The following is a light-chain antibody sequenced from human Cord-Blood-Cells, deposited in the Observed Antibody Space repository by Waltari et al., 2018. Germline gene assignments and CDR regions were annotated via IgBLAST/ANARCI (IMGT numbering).Light chain of an antibody. CDR1: QSLLHSDGKTY. V-gene: IGKV2-29*02. CDR3: QQSYSTWT. CDR2: EVS. Sequence: DIVMTQTPLSLSVTPGQPASISCKSSQSLLHSDGKTYLYWYLQKPGQSPQLLIYEVSSRFSGVPDRFSGSGSGTDFTLTISSLQPEDFATYYCQQSYSTWTFGQGTKVEIK. J-gene: IGKJ1*01.